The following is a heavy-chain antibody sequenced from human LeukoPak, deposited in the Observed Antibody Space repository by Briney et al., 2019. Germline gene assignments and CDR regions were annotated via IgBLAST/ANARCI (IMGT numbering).Heavy chain of an antibody. CDR1: GGSISSYY. CDR3: ARVYCSSTSCYDY. V-gene: IGHV4-59*01. CDR2: IYYSGST. Sequence: NPSETLSLTCTVSGGSISSYYWTWIRQPPGKGLEWIGYIYYSGSTSYSPSLKSRVSISVDTSKNQFSLKMNSVTAADTAVYYCARVYCSSTSCYDYWGQGTLVTVSS. D-gene: IGHD2-2*01. J-gene: IGHJ4*02.